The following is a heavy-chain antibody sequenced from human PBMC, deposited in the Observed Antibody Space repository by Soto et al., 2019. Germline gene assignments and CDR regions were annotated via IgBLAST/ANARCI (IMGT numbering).Heavy chain of an antibody. V-gene: IGHV3-23*01. CDR2: ISGSGDYT. CDR1: GFTFSSYA. J-gene: IGHJ5*02. D-gene: IGHD2-15*01. CDR3: AKDSRSHPQGWFDP. Sequence: EVQLLESGGGLVQPGESLRLSCAASGFTFSSYAMTWFRQAPGKGLGWVSSISGSGDYTYFADSVKGRFTISRDNSKDTLYLQMSSLRVEDTAIYYCAKDSRSHPQGWFDPWGQGNLVTVSS.